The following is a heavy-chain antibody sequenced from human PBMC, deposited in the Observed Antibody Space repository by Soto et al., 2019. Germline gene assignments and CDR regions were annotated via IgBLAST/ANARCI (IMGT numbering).Heavy chain of an antibody. CDR2: ITSSSSTI. CDR3: ARGRVGTAYFDY. CDR1: GFTFSSNS. Sequence: PGGSLRLSCAASGFTFSSNSMNWVRQAPGKGLEWISYITSSSSTIYYADSVKGRFTISRDNAKNSVYLQMNSLRDEDTAVHYCARGRVGTAYFDYWGQGALVTVSS. D-gene: IGHD2-21*02. J-gene: IGHJ4*02. V-gene: IGHV3-48*02.